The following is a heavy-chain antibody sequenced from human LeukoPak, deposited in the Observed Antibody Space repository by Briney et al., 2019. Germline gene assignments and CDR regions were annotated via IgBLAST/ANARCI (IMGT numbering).Heavy chain of an antibody. CDR3: ARMGYDAFDV. CDR2: VSYDGSSI. J-gene: IGHJ3*01. V-gene: IGHV3-30*03. Sequence: GGSLRLSCAGSGFTFSTHGMHWVRQAPGKGLEWVAVVSYDGSSIYYADSVKGRFTISRDNSKNTLYLQMNSLRAEDTAVYYCARMGYDAFDVWGQGTMVTVSA. CDR1: GFTFSTHG. D-gene: IGHD3-16*01.